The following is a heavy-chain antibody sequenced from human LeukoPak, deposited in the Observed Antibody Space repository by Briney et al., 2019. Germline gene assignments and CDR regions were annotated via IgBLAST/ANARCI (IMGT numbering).Heavy chain of an antibody. J-gene: IGHJ6*03. Sequence: GGYLRLSCAASGFTFSTYAMHWVRQAPGKGLEWVTFIRNDGSHKYYTDSVKGRFTISRDNSKNTLFLQMNSLRPEDTAVYYCAKDGGWYELYYMDVWGTGTTVTVSS. D-gene: IGHD6-19*01. CDR3: AKDGGWYELYYMDV. V-gene: IGHV3-30*02. CDR2: IRNDGSHK. CDR1: GFTFSTYA.